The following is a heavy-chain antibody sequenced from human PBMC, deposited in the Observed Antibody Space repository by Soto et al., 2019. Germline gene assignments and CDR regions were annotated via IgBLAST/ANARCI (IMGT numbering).Heavy chain of an antibody. CDR2: IWYDGSNK. J-gene: IGHJ4*02. V-gene: IGHV3-33*01. Sequence: GGSLRLSCAAFGFTFSSYGMHWVRQAPGKGLEWVAVIWYDGSNKYYADSVKGRFTISRDNSKNTLYLQMNSLRAEDTAVYYCAREGTIFGVVSRMPYFDYWGQGTLVTVSS. D-gene: IGHD3-3*01. CDR3: AREGTIFGVVSRMPYFDY. CDR1: GFTFSSYG.